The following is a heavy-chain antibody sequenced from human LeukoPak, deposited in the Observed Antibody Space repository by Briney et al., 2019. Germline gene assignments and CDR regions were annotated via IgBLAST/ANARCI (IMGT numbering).Heavy chain of an antibody. V-gene: IGHV3-30*02. CDR3: ARFAAGGSYYYYMDV. Sequence: GGSLRLSCAASGFTFNSYGIHWVRQAPGKGLEWVAFIRPDGSNEYYADSVKGRFTISRDNAKNSLYLQMNSLRADDTAVYYCARFAAGGSYYYYMDVWGKGTTVTVSS. CDR1: GFTFNSYG. J-gene: IGHJ6*03. CDR2: IRPDGSNE. D-gene: IGHD3-10*01.